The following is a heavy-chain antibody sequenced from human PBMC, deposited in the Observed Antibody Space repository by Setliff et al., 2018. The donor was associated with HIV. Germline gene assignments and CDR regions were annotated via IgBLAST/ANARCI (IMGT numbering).Heavy chain of an antibody. J-gene: IGHJ4*02. CDR3: AKGGTTLTRHFDC. CDR1: GFTFSSYA. CDR2: ITASGATA. Sequence: PGGSLRLSCAASGFTFSSYAMSWVRQSPGRGLEWVAGITASGATAYYADFVRGRFTFSRDNSKNTLYLQMNSLRAEDTAIYYCAKGGTTLTRHFDCWGQGTLVTVSS. V-gene: IGHV3-23*01. D-gene: IGHD4-17*01.